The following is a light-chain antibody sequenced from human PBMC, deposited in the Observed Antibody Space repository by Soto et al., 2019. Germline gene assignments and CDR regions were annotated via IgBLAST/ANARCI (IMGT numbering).Light chain of an antibody. CDR2: GAS. V-gene: IGKV3-20*01. Sequence: EIVLTQSPGTLSLSPGQRATLSCRASQSVSSAYLDWYQQKPGQAPRLLIYGASTRATCIPDRFSGSGSGTDFTLNICRLEPEDFTVYYCKQYGTSPDTFGQGTKLE. CDR3: KQYGTSPDT. CDR1: QSVSSAY. J-gene: IGKJ2*01.